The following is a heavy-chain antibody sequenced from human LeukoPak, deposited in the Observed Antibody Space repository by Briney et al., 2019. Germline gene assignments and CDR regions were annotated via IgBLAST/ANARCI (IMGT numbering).Heavy chain of an antibody. D-gene: IGHD3-10*01. CDR2: INHSGST. CDR3: ATTYPMGSRGWFDP. J-gene: IGHJ5*02. V-gene: IGHV4-34*01. Sequence: SETLSLTCAVYGGSFSGYYWSWIRQPPGKGLEWIGEINHSGSTNYNPPLKSRVTISVDTSKNQFSLKLSSVTAADTAVYYCATTYPMGSRGWFDPWGQGTLVTVSS. CDR1: GGSFSGYY.